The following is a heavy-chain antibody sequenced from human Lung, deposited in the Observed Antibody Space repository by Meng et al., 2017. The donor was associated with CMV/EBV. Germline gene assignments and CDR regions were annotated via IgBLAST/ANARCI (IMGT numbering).Heavy chain of an antibody. CDR1: GYSFTSYS. D-gene: IGHD3-22*01. CDR2: INTYSGNP. CDR3: ARAWDTSGF. V-gene: IGHV7-4-1*02. Sequence: QEQLVQSGSELKKPGASVKVSCKASGYSFTSYSLNWLRQAPGQGLEWLGWINTYSGNPTYAQGFTGRIVFFLDTSVSTAYLQISSLKAEDTAVYYCARAWDTSGFWGQGTLVTVSS. J-gene: IGHJ4*02.